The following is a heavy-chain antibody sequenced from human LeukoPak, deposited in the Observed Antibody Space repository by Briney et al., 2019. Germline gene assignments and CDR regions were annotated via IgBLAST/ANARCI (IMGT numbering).Heavy chain of an antibody. J-gene: IGHJ4*02. CDR1: GLTFSTSG. D-gene: IGHD6-13*01. CDR2: IGPTGFDR. CDR3: ARDLKGYSSSGGVDY. Sequence: PGGSLRLSCTTSGLTFSTSGFNWVRQAPGKGLEWVASIGPTGFDRYHADSIKGRFTISRDNANNFLYLQMDSLRAEDTAVYYCARDLKGYSSSGGVDYWGQGTLVTVSS. V-gene: IGHV3-21*06.